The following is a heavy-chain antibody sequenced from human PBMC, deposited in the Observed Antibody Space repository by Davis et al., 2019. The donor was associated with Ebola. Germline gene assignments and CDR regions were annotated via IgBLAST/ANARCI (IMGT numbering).Heavy chain of an antibody. J-gene: IGHJ6*04. D-gene: IGHD2-15*01. Sequence: ASMKVSCKASGYTFTSYYMHWVRQAPGQGLEWMGIINPSGGSTSYAQKFQGRVTMTRDTSTSTVYMELSSLRSEDTAVYYCAREIVVVVAATGYYYYGMDVWGKGTTVTVSS. V-gene: IGHV1-46*01. CDR3: AREIVVVVAATGYYYYGMDV. CDR2: INPSGGST. CDR1: GYTFTSYY.